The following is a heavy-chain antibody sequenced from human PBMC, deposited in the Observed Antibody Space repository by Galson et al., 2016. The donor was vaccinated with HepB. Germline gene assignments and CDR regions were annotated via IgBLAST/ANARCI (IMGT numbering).Heavy chain of an antibody. CDR1: GYSFTSYW. Sequence: QSGAEVKKPGESLRISCKGSGYSFTSYWISWVRQTLAKGLEWMGRINPSDSYTNYSPSFQGHVTISTDKSISTAYLQWSSLKASDTAMYSCARRDHRYGCFGYWGQGTLVTVSS. CDR3: ARRDHRYGCFGY. D-gene: IGHD3-10*01. V-gene: IGHV5-10-1*01. CDR2: INPSDSYT. J-gene: IGHJ4*02.